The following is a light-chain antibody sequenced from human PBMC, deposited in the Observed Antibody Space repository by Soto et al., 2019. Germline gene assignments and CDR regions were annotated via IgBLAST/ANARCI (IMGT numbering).Light chain of an antibody. V-gene: IGKV3-11*01. CDR1: PSVTNY. CDR3: QQRYFWPPVT. Sequence: PGERATLSCRASPSVTNYLTWYQQKPGQPPRLLIYGAFNRAAGIPARFSGSGSGTDFTLTISSLEPEDSAVYYYQQRYFWPPVTFRQGTRLEIK. CDR2: GAF. J-gene: IGKJ5*01.